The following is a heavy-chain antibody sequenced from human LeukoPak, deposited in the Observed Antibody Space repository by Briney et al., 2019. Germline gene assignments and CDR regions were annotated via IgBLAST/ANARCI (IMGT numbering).Heavy chain of an antibody. Sequence: GGSLRLSCAASGFTFSSYAMNWVRQAPGKGLEWVSAISGSGGGTYYADSVKGRFTISRDNSKNTLYLQMNSLRAEDTAVYYCAKDLALGNDYWGQGTLVTVSS. CDR2: ISGSGGGT. V-gene: IGHV3-23*01. D-gene: IGHD7-27*01. CDR1: GFTFSSYA. J-gene: IGHJ4*02. CDR3: AKDLALGNDY.